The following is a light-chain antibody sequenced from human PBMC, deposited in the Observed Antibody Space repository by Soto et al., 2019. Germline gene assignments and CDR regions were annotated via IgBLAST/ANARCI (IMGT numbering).Light chain of an antibody. V-gene: IGKV1-5*01. J-gene: IGKJ1*01. Sequence: DIQMTQSPSTLSASVGDRVTITCRASQTVNTWLAWYQQKPGKAPKVLIFDASSLKTGVPSRFSGSGSGTELTLTISNLQPDDFATYYCQQYDSYSSGPFGQGTK. CDR1: QTVNTW. CDR3: QQYDSYSSGP. CDR2: DAS.